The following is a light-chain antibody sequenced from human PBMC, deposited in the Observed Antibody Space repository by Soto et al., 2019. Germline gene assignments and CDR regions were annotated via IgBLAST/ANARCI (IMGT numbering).Light chain of an antibody. CDR1: QSVSSNY. J-gene: IGKJ4*01. CDR3: QQYFTSPRT. Sequence: EVVLTQSPGTLSLSPGESATLSCRASQSVSSNYLAWYQQKPGQAPRLLIYGVSTRATGIPDRFSGSGSGTDFSLTISRLEPEDFALYYCQQYFTSPRTFGGGTKVEIK. V-gene: IGKV3-20*01. CDR2: GVS.